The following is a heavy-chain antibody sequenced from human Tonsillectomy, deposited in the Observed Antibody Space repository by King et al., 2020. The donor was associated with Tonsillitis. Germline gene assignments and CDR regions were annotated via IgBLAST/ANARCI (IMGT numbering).Heavy chain of an antibody. CDR2: IKSKTDGGTT. CDR1: GFTFSDAW. V-gene: IGHV3-15*07. Sequence: VQLVESGGGLVKPGGSLRLSCAASGFTFSDAWMNWVRQPPGKGLEWVGGIKSKTDGGTTEYASPVKGRFTLSRDESKHTLNLQMNSLKTAYTAGYYCTSLGTDYPFDYWGQGTLVTVSS. J-gene: IGHJ4*02. D-gene: IGHD4-11*01. CDR3: TSLGTDYPFDY.